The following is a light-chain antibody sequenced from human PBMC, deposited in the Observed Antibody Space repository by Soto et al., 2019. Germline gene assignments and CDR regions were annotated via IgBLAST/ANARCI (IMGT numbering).Light chain of an antibody. CDR1: QTISSW. J-gene: IGKJ5*01. V-gene: IGKV1-5*03. CDR2: KAS. Sequence: DIQMTKSPSTLSGSVVYRVTITFRANQTISSWLAWYQQKPGKAPKLLIYKASTLKSGVPSRFSGSGSGTEFTLNISSLQPDDFATYYCQQLLSYPINFGQGTRLEIK. CDR3: QQLLSYPIN.